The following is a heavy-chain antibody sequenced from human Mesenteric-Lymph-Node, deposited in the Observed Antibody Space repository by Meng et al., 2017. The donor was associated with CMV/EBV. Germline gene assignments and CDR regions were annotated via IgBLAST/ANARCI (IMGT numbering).Heavy chain of an antibody. CDR1: GFTFSSYS. D-gene: IGHD1-26*01. J-gene: IGHJ4*02. CDR2: ISSSSTI. V-gene: IGHV3-48*04. Sequence: GESLKISCAASGFTFSSYSMNWVRQAPGKGLEWVSYISSSSTIYYADSVKGRFTISRDNAKNSLYLQMNSLRAEDTAVYYCARDISGSRNYWGQGTLVTVSS. CDR3: ARDISGSRNY.